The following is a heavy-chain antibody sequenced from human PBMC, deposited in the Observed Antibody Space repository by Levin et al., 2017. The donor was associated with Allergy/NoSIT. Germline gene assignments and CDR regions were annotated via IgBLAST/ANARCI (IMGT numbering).Heavy chain of an antibody. Sequence: GGSLRLSCAASGFTFSSYAMHWVRQAPGKGLEYVSAISSNGGSTYYANSVKGRFTISRDNSKNTLYLQMGSLRAEDMAVYYCARVSYRDGSGLFDYWGQGTLVTVSS. D-gene: IGHD3-10*01. J-gene: IGHJ4*02. CDR2: ISSNGGST. V-gene: IGHV3-64*01. CDR1: GFTFSSYA. CDR3: ARVSYRDGSGLFDY.